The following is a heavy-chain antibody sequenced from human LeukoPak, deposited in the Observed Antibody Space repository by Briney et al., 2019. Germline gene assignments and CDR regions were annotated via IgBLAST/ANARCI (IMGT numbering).Heavy chain of an antibody. Sequence: ASVKVSCKASGYTFTSYYMHWARQAPGQGLEWMGIINPSGGSTSYAQKFQGRVTMTRDMSTSTVYMELSSLRSGDTAVYYCARGCSSWYWGGHNWFDPWGQGTLVTVSS. V-gene: IGHV1-46*01. CDR3: ARGCSSWYWGGHNWFDP. J-gene: IGHJ5*02. CDR2: INPSGGST. CDR1: GYTFTSYY. D-gene: IGHD6-13*01.